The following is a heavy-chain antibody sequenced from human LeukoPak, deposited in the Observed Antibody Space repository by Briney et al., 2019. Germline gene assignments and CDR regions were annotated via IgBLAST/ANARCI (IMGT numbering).Heavy chain of an antibody. Sequence: ASVKVSCKASGYTFSSYGISWVRQAPGQGLEWMGRISGYNGNTNYAQKLQGRVTMTTDTSTSTAYMELRSLRSDDTAVYYCARDISWAAAGNADYWGQGTLVTVSS. CDR2: ISGYNGNT. CDR3: ARDISWAAAGNADY. CDR1: GYTFSSYG. V-gene: IGHV1-18*01. J-gene: IGHJ4*02. D-gene: IGHD6-13*01.